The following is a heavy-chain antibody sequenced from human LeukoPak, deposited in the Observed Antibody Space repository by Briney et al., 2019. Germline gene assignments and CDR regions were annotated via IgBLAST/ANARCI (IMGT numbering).Heavy chain of an antibody. Sequence: GGSLRLSCAASGFTFSNTWMTWVRQTPGRGLEWVAFFRTTTDGGTGEYAAPVKGRFTISRDNAKNSLYLQMNSLRAEDTAVYHCARVVAARPARRTYYYMDVWGKGTTVTVSS. J-gene: IGHJ6*03. V-gene: IGHV3-15*01. CDR3: ARVVAARPARRTYYYMDV. CDR2: FRTTTDGGTG. CDR1: GFTFSNTW. D-gene: IGHD6-6*01.